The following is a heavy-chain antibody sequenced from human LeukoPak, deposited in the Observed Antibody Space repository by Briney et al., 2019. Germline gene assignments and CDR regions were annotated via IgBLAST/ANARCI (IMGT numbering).Heavy chain of an antibody. CDR1: GGSFSGYY. Sequence: SETLSLTCAVYGGSFSGYYWSWIRQPPGKGLEWVGEINHSGSTNYNPSLKSRVTISVDTYKNQFSLKLSSVTAADTAVYYCARGDPVTMVRGVIITYYYYYGMDVWGQGTTVTVSS. J-gene: IGHJ6*02. V-gene: IGHV4-34*01. D-gene: IGHD3-10*01. CDR2: INHSGST. CDR3: ARGDPVTMVRGVIITYYYYYGMDV.